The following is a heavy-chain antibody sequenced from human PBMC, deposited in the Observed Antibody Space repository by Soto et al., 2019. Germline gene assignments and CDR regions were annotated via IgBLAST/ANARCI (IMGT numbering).Heavy chain of an antibody. V-gene: IGHV3-48*01. Sequence: EVQLVESGGGLVQPGGSLRLSCAASGFTFSSYSMNWVRQAPGKGLEWVSYISSSSSTIYYADSVKGRFTISRDNAKNSLYLQMNSLRAEDTAVYYCAREGGSGSYYIDGFDYWGQGTLVTVSS. CDR1: GFTFSSYS. CDR2: ISSSSSTI. CDR3: AREGGSGSYYIDGFDY. D-gene: IGHD3-10*01. J-gene: IGHJ4*02.